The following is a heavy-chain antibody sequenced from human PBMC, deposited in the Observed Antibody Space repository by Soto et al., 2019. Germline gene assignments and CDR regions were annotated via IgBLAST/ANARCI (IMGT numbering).Heavy chain of an antibody. CDR2: ISGNKMTT. V-gene: IGHV3-23*01. CDR1: GFSFSEYG. Sequence: EIQLLESGGGLAQPGGSLRLSCVASGFSFSEYGMSWVRQTPQKTLEWVASISGNKMTTFYPDSVKGRFFISRDNSDNTLHLQMNSLRDDDTAIHYCAKRRLNTITSLSDWWGQGVQVTVSS. D-gene: IGHD3-16*02. CDR3: AKRRLNTITSLSDW. J-gene: IGHJ1*01.